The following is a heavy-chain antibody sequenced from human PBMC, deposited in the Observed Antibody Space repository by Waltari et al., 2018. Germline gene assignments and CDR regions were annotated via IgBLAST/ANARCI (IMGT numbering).Heavy chain of an antibody. D-gene: IGHD6-19*01. CDR3: AKDKQWLNFDY. Sequence: QVQLVESGGGVVQPGRYLRLSCAASGFTFSSYGMHWVRQASGKGLEWGTIISYDGSNKYYADSVKGRFTISRDNSKNTLYLQMNSLRAEDTAVYYCAKDKQWLNFDYWGQVTLVTVSS. J-gene: IGHJ4*02. V-gene: IGHV3-30*18. CDR1: GFTFSSYG. CDR2: ISYDGSNK.